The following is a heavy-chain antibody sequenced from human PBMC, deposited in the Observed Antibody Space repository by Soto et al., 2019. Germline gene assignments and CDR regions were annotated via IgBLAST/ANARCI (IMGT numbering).Heavy chain of an antibody. J-gene: IGHJ1*01. Sequence: QVQLVQSGAEVKKPGSSVKVSCKASGGTFGSFALSWVRQAPGQGLEWVGGVIPIFDKTNYAQKFQGRVTLTADDSTSTAYMELSSLTTDDSAVYYCANMLQLWSYCFVWGQGILVIVSS. CDR2: VIPIFDKT. CDR3: ANMLQLWSYCFV. CDR1: GGTFGSFA. V-gene: IGHV1-69*01. D-gene: IGHD5-18*01.